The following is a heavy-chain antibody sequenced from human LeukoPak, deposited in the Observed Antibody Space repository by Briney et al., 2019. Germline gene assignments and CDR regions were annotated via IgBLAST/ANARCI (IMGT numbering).Heavy chain of an antibody. D-gene: IGHD6-6*01. J-gene: IGHJ4*02. Sequence: AGGSLRLSCATSGFTFSSYVMSWVRQAPGKGLEWVTALSGGGDSTYYADSVKGRFTVSRDNSKSTLYLQMNSLRAEDTAVYYCTKGSGSSRPYYFDYWGQGTLVTVSS. CDR2: LSGGGDST. CDR3: TKGSGSSRPYYFDY. V-gene: IGHV3-23*01. CDR1: GFTFSSYV.